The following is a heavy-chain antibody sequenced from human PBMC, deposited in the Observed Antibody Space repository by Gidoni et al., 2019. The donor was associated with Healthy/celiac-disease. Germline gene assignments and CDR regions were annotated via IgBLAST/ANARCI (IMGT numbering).Heavy chain of an antibody. CDR3: ASADYYDSSGYVDGMDV. CDR2: IYYSGST. CDR1: GGPISSYY. V-gene: IGHV4-59*08. Sequence: QVQLQESGPGLVKPSETLSLTCPVSGGPISSYYWSWIRQPPGKGLEWIGYIYYSGSTNYNPSLKSRVTISVDTSKNQFSLKLSSVTAADTAVYYCASADYYDSSGYVDGMDVWGQGTTVTVSS. D-gene: IGHD3-22*01. J-gene: IGHJ6*02.